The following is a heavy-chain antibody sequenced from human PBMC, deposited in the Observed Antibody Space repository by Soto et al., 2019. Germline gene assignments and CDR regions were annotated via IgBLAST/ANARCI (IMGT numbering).Heavy chain of an antibody. CDR1: GGSISSYY. D-gene: IGHD3-16*01. Sequence: SETLSLTCTVSGGSISSYYWSWIRQPPGKGLEWIGYIYYSGSTKYNPSLKSRVTISVDTSKNQFSLKLSSVTAADTAVYYCASLGGGNWFAPWGQGSLVTVSS. CDR2: IYYSGST. CDR3: ASLGGGNWFAP. V-gene: IGHV4-59*08. J-gene: IGHJ5*02.